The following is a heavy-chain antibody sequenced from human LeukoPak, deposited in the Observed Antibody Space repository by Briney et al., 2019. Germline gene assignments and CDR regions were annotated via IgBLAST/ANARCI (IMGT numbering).Heavy chain of an antibody. Sequence: PSETLSLTCTVSGGSISSYYWSWIRQPPGKGLEWIGYIYYSGSTNYNPSLKSRVTISVDTSKNQFSLKLSSVTAADTAVYYCARGTYYYDGSGPAPLDYWGQGTLVTVSS. V-gene: IGHV4-59*01. CDR2: IYYSGST. CDR1: GGSISSYY. D-gene: IGHD3-22*01. J-gene: IGHJ4*02. CDR3: ARGTYYYDGSGPAPLDY.